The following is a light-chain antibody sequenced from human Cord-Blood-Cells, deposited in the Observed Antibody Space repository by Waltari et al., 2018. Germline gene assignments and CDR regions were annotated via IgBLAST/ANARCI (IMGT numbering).Light chain of an antibody. CDR1: SSDVGGYNY. CDR2: DVS. J-gene: IGLJ3*02. Sequence: QSALTHPASVSGSPGQSITISCTGTSSDVGGYNYVSWYQQPPGKAPTLMIYDVSNRPSGVSNRCSGYQSGNTASLTISGLQAEDEADYYCSSYTSSSTLVFGGGTKLTVL. V-gene: IGLV2-14*01. CDR3: SSYTSSSTLV.